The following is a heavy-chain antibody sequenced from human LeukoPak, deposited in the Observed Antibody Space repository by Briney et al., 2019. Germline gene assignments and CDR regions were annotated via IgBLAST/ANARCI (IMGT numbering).Heavy chain of an antibody. CDR2: ISSSSSYI. Sequence: GGSLRLSCAASGFTFSSYSMNWVRQAPGKGLEWVSSISSSSSYIYYADSVKGRFTISRDNAKNSLYLQMNSLRAEDTAVYYCARAHVVVPAAIGYWGQGTLVTVSS. D-gene: IGHD2-2*01. CDR3: ARAHVVVPAAIGY. CDR1: GFTFSSYS. V-gene: IGHV3-21*01. J-gene: IGHJ4*02.